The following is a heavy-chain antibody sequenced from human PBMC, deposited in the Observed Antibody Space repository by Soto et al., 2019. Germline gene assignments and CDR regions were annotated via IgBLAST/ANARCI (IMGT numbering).Heavy chain of an antibody. J-gene: IGHJ4*02. Sequence: QVQLQESGPGLVKSSQTLSLTCTVSGGSISSGGLYWNWIRQHPGKGLEWIGYIYYTGSTYYNPSLKSRLIISIDTSKNQFSLKLNSVTAADTAVYFCARGGDRYGDYHNFDYWGQGTLVTVSS. D-gene: IGHD4-17*01. CDR2: IYYTGST. V-gene: IGHV4-31*03. CDR3: ARGGDRYGDYHNFDY. CDR1: GGSISSGGLY.